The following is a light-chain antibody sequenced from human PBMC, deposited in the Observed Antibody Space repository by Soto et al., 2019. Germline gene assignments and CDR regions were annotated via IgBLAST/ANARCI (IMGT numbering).Light chain of an antibody. CDR3: CSYTSTTSTRA. CDR2: DVS. CDR1: TSDVGDY. Sequence: QSALTQPASVSGSPGQSITISCTGTTSDVGDYVSWYQQQPGTAPNLMIYDVSNRPSGVSYRFSGSKSCNTASLTISGLQAEDEADYHCCSYTSTTSTRAFGGGTKLTVL. J-gene: IGLJ2*01. V-gene: IGLV2-14*01.